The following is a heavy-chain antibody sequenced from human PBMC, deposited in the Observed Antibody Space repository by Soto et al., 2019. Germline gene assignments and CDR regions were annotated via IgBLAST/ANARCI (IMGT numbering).Heavy chain of an antibody. J-gene: IGHJ5*02. D-gene: IGHD3-10*01. V-gene: IGHV1-24*01. CDR2: FDPEDGET. CDR3: ATAFTMLRGLVWFDL. CDR1: GYTLTELS. Sequence: ASVKVSCKVSGYTLTELSMHVVRQAPGKGLEWMGGFDPEDGETIYAQKFQGRVTMTEDTSTDTAYMELSRLRSEDTAVYYCATAFTMLRGLVWFDLWGQAILVTVSS.